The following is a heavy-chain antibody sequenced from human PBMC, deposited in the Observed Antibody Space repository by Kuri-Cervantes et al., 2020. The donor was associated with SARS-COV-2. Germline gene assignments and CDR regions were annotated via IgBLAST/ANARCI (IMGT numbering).Heavy chain of an antibody. CDR1: GYSFTSYW. D-gene: IGHD2-15*01. CDR3: ARPPPYCSGGSCYPGA. V-gene: IGHV5-51*01. J-gene: IGHJ4*02. CDR2: IYPGDSDT. Sequence: KVSCKGSGYSFTSYWIGWVRQMPGKGLEWMGIIYPGDSDTRYSPSFQGQVTISADKSISTAYLQWSSLKASDTAMYYCARPPPYCSGGSCYPGAWGQGTLVTVSS.